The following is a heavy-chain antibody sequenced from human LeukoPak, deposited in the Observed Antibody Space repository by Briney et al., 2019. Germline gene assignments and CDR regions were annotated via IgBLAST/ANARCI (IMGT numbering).Heavy chain of an antibody. CDR2: ISSSSSYI. V-gene: IGHV3-21*01. J-gene: IGHJ4*02. CDR3: AKDRGYSSSFDY. CDR1: GFAFSSYS. Sequence: GGSLRLSCAASGFAFSSYSMNWVRQAPGKGLEWVSSISSSSSYIYYADSVKGGFTISRDNAKNSLYLQMNSLRAEDTAVYYCAKDRGYSSSFDYWGQGTLVTVSS. D-gene: IGHD6-13*01.